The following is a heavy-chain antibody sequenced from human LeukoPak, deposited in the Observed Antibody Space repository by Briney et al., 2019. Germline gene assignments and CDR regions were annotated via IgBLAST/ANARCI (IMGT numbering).Heavy chain of an antibody. V-gene: IGHV3-49*04. CDR3: TSYDFWSGLYYYYYMDV. D-gene: IGHD3-3*01. CDR1: GFTFGDYA. CDR2: IRSKAYGGTT. J-gene: IGHJ6*03. Sequence: PGGSLRLSCTASGFTFGDYAMSWVRQAPGNGLEWVGFIRSKAYGGTTEYAASVKGRFTISRDDSKSIAYLQMNSLKTEDTAVYYCTSYDFWSGLYYYYYMDVWGKGTTVTVSS.